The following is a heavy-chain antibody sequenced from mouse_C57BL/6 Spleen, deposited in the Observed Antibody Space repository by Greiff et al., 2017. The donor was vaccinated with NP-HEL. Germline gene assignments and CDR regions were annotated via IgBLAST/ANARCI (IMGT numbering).Heavy chain of an antibody. Sequence: QVQLQQPGAELVRPGSSVKLSCKASGYTFTSYWMHWVKQRPIQGLEWIGNIDPSDSETHYNQKFKDKATLTVDKSSSTAYMQLSSLTSEDSAVYYCARRTYGNQRGGFYAMDYWGQGTSVTVSS. CDR3: ARRTYGNQRGGFYAMDY. D-gene: IGHD2-1*01. CDR1: GYTFTSYW. CDR2: IDPSDSET. V-gene: IGHV1-52*01. J-gene: IGHJ4*01.